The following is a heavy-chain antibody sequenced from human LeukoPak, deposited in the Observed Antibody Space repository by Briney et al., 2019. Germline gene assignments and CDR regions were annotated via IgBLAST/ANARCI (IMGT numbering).Heavy chain of an antibody. CDR1: GGSISSYY. CDR3: ARGNSGYSSGWPDY. V-gene: IGHV4-59*01. D-gene: IGHD6-19*01. J-gene: IGHJ4*02. Sequence: TLSETLSLTCTVSGGSISSYYWSWIRQPPGKGLEWIGYIYYSGSTNYNPSLKSRVTISVDTSKNQFSLKLSSVTAADTAVYYCARGNSGYSSGWPDYWGQGTLVTVSS. CDR2: IYYSGST.